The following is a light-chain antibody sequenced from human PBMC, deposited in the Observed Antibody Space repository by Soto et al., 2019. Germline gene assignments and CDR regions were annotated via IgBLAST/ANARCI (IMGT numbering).Light chain of an antibody. J-gene: IGKJ2*01. V-gene: IGKV1-39*01. Sequence: DIQMTQSPSSLSAFVGDRVTITCRTSQYISTFLNWYQQKPGKAPNLLISTASSLQSGVPSRLSGSGSGTDFTLTISSLQPEDFATYYGQQSYSPPRTFGQGTKVDIK. CDR2: TAS. CDR1: QYISTF. CDR3: QQSYSPPRT.